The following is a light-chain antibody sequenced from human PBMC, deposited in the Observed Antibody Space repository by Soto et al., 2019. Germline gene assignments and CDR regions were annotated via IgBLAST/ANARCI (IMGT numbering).Light chain of an antibody. Sequence: EIVLTQSPATLSLSPGVRATLSCRASQSISSHLTWYQQKPGQAPRLLIYDASNRATDIPARFSGSGSGTDFTLTISSLEPEDFAVYYCQRRDWPLAFGGGTKVEIK. J-gene: IGKJ4*01. CDR1: QSISSH. V-gene: IGKV3-11*01. CDR2: DAS. CDR3: QRRDWPLA.